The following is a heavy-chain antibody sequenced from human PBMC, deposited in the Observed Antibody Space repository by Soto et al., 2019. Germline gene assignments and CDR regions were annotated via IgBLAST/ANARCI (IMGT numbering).Heavy chain of an antibody. V-gene: IGHV3-74*01. CDR3: ATGGYSYGWRY. Sequence: EVQLVESGGGLVQPGGSLRLSCVGSGFTFSSYWMHWVSQVPGKGPVWVSRINSAGSASSYVDFVKGRFTVSRDNAKNTLYLEMNILSAEDTAVYYCATGGYSYGWRYWGQGTLVTVSS. CDR1: GFTFSSYW. J-gene: IGHJ4*02. D-gene: IGHD5-18*01. CDR2: INSAGSAS.